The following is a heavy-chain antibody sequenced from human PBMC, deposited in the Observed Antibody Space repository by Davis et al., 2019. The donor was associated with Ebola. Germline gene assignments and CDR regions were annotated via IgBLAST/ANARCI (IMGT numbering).Heavy chain of an antibody. J-gene: IGHJ4*02. V-gene: IGHV1-2*06. CDR2: INPNSGGT. CDR3: ARLGYCSGGSCYYFDY. D-gene: IGHD2-15*01. Sequence: ASVKVSCKASGYTFTSYAMHWVRQAPGQRLEWMGRINPNSGGTNYAQKFQGRVTMTRDTSISTAYMELSRLRSDDTAVYYCARLGYCSGGSCYYFDYWGQGTLVTVSS. CDR1: GYTFTSYA.